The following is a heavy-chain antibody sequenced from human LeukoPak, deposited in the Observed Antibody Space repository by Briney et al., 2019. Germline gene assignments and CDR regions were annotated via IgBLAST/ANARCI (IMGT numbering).Heavy chain of an antibody. J-gene: IGHJ3*02. CDR3: ARGYYYGSGREAFDI. V-gene: IGHV1-69*13. D-gene: IGHD3-10*01. CDR2: IIPIFGTA. Sequence: ASVKVSCKASGGTFSSYAISWVRQAPGQGLEWMGGIIPIFGTANYAQKFQGRVMITADESTSTAYMELSSLRSEDTAVYYCARGYYYGSGREAFDIWGQGTMVTVSS. CDR1: GGTFSSYA.